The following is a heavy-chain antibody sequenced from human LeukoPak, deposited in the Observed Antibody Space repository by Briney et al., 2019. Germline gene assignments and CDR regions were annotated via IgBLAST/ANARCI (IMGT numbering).Heavy chain of an antibody. D-gene: IGHD6-19*01. CDR1: GFTFSSYA. V-gene: IGHV3-23*01. J-gene: IGHJ4*02. CDR3: ARGVYGNGWDF. Sequence: GGSLRLSCAASGFTFSSYAMSWVRQAPGKGLEWVSSISGSGGSTYYSDSVKGRFTISRDNSKNTLYLQLNSLGAEDTAIYYCARGVYGNGWDFWGQGSLVTVSS. CDR2: ISGSGGST.